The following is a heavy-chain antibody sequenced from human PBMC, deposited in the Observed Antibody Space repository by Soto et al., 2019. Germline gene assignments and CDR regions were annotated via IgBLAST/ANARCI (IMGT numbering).Heavy chain of an antibody. CDR3: ARENFVVVPAAMYYYYYYMDV. CDR1: GGSFSGYY. J-gene: IGHJ6*03. Sequence: PSETLSLTCAVYGGSFSGYYWSWIRQPPGKGLEWIGYIYYSGSTNYNPSLKSRVTISVDTSKNQFSLKLSSVTAADTAVYYCARENFVVVPAAMYYYYYYMDVWGKGTTVTVS. CDR2: IYYSGST. V-gene: IGHV4-59*01. D-gene: IGHD2-2*01.